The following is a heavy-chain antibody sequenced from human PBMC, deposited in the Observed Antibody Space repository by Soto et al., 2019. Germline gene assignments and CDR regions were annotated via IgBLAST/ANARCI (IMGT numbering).Heavy chain of an antibody. Sequence: ASVKVSCKASAYTFTDYYIHWVRQAPGQGLEWMGWINPNSGGSYFAQKFLGRVTMARDTSITTAYMELSRLRSDDTAVYYCARALPEIRMMEGGSFDPWGQGTVVTVSS. J-gene: IGHJ5*02. CDR2: INPNSGGS. CDR3: ARALPEIRMMEGGSFDP. CDR1: AYTFTDYY. D-gene: IGHD1-1*01. V-gene: IGHV1-2*02.